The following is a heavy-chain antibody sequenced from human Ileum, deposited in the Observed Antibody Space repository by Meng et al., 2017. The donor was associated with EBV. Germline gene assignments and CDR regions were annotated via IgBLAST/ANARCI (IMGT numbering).Heavy chain of an antibody. D-gene: IGHD1-14*01. V-gene: IGHV4-39*01. CDR3: ARHHHSPTFDY. CDR2: VVYSGTT. J-gene: IGHJ4*02. CDR1: GGSIISSSSS. Sequence: LRWQGPGLGMVKPSATLSLTGTVSGGSIISSSSSWAWIRQPPGEGLEWIGSVVYSGTTYYTSSLKSRVSISVDTSKNQFSLKLSSVTAADTAVYYCARHHHSPTFDYWGQGTLVTVSS.